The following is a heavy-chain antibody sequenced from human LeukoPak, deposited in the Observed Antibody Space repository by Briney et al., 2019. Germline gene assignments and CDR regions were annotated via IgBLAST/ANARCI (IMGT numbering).Heavy chain of an antibody. CDR3: ANGQNYYDSSGYLPFDY. V-gene: IGHV3-7*01. Sequence: GGSLRLSCAASGFTFSSYWMSWVRQAPGKGLEWVANIKQDGSEKYYVDSVKGRFTISRDNAKNSLYLQMNSLRAEDTAVYYCANGQNYYDSSGYLPFDYWGQGTLVTVSS. D-gene: IGHD3-22*01. CDR1: GFTFSSYW. CDR2: IKQDGSEK. J-gene: IGHJ4*02.